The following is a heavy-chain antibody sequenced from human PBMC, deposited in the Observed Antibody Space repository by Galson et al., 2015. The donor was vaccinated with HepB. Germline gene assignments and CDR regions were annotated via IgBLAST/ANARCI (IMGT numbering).Heavy chain of an antibody. Sequence: SVKVSCKASGYTFTSYGISWVRQAPGQGLEWMGWISAYNGNTNYAQKLQGRVTMTTDTSTSTAYMELRSLRSDDTAVYYCARDRVEIVVVPAAVDYWGQGTLVTVSS. CDR3: ARDRVEIVVVPAAVDY. V-gene: IGHV1-18*01. J-gene: IGHJ4*02. CDR2: ISAYNGNT. CDR1: GYTFTSYG. D-gene: IGHD2-2*01.